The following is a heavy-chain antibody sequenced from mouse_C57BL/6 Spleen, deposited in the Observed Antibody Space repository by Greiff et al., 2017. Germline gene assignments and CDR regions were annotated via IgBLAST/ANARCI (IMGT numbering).Heavy chain of an antibody. J-gene: IGHJ4*01. CDR3: ARPIYDGYYDYAMDY. CDR1: GYAFSSSW. CDR2: IYPGDGDN. D-gene: IGHD2-3*01. V-gene: IGHV1-82*01. Sequence: VQLKESGPELVKPGASVKISCKASGYAFSSSWMNWVKQRPGKGLEWIGRIYPGDGDNNYNGKFKGKGTLTADKSSSTAYMQLSSLSSEDSAVYFCARPIYDGYYDYAMDYWGQGTSVTVSS.